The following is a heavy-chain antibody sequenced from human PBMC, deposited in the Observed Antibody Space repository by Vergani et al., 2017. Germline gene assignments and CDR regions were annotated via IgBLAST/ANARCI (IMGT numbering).Heavy chain of an antibody. CDR1: GFTFSSYA. J-gene: IGHJ5*02. CDR3: AKVYCSGTTCYRNWFDP. V-gene: IGHV3-23*01. D-gene: IGHD2-2*02. CDR2: ISGSGGST. Sequence: EVQLLESGGGLVLPGGSLRLSCAASGFTFSSYAKSWVRQAPGKGLEWVSTISGSGGSTYYADSVKGRFTISRDNSKNTLYLQMNSLRAEDTAVYYCAKVYCSGTTCYRNWFDPWGQGTLVTVSS.